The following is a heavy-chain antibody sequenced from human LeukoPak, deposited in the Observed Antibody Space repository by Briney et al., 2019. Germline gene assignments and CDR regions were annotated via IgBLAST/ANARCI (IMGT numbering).Heavy chain of an antibody. CDR2: IRYDGSNK. D-gene: IGHD3-22*01. CDR3: ANELNYYDSSGYPFDY. V-gene: IGHV3-30*02. Sequence: GGSLRLSCAASGFTFSSYGMHWVRQAPGKGLEWVAFIRYDGSNKYYADSVKGRFTISRDNSKNTLYLQMNSLRAEDTAVYYCANELNYYDSSGYPFDYWGQGTLVTVSS. J-gene: IGHJ4*02. CDR1: GFTFSSYG.